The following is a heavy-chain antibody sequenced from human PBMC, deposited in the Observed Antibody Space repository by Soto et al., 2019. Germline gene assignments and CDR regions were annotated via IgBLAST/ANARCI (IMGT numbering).Heavy chain of an antibody. V-gene: IGHV4-4*02. CDR2: IHHSGIT. CDR3: ASRSYYYASSAYYAG. Sequence: QVQLQESGPGLVKPSGTPSLTCAVSGGSISNDHWWSWVRQPPGKGLEWIGEIHHSGITNYNPSLKSRVTISVDKSKNQFSLELDSVTAADTAVYYCASRSYYYASSAYYAGWGQGTLVTISS. CDR1: GGSISNDHW. J-gene: IGHJ4*02. D-gene: IGHD3-22*01.